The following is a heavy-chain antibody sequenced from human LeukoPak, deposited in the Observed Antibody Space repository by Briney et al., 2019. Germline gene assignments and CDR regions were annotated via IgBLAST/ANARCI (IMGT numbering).Heavy chain of an antibody. Sequence: PGGSLRLSCAASGFTFSRYSMNWVRQAPGKGLEWVSSISSSSSYIYYADSVKGRFTISRDNAKNSLYLQMNSLRAEDTAVYYCARDLRPYYYGMDVWGQGTTVTVSS. CDR1: GFTFSRYS. D-gene: IGHD6-6*01. CDR2: ISSSSSYI. V-gene: IGHV3-21*01. CDR3: ARDLRPYYYGMDV. J-gene: IGHJ6*02.